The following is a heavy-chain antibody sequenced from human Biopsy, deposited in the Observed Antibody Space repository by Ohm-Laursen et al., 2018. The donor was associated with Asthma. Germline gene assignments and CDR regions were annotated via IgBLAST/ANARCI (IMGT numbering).Heavy chain of an antibody. CDR3: ARGSSSRLSQWELLVSGGKRAHSYYGMDV. D-gene: IGHD1-26*01. CDR1: GGSISSNFYY. V-gene: IGHV4-39*07. Sequence: SQTLSLTCTVSGGSISSNFYYWGWIRQPPGKGLEWIGNIYKSGQVYYNPSLSSRLTLSVDTSKNQFSLRLTSVTAADTAVYYCARGSSSRLSQWELLVSGGKRAHSYYGMDVWGQGTTVTVSS. J-gene: IGHJ6*02. CDR2: IYKSGQV.